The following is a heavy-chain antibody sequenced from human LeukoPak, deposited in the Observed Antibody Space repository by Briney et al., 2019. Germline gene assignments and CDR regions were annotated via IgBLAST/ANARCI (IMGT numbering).Heavy chain of an antibody. CDR1: GFTFSSYD. CDR3: ARDPSGRGMDV. D-gene: IGHD6-19*01. CDR2: IGIAGDT. Sequence: GGSLRLSCAASGFTFSSYDMQWVRQVVGKGLEWVSAIGIAGDTHYSGSVKGRFTISRENAKNSLYLQMNSLRAGDTAVYYCARDPSGRGMDVWGQGTTVTVSS. J-gene: IGHJ6*02. V-gene: IGHV3-13*01.